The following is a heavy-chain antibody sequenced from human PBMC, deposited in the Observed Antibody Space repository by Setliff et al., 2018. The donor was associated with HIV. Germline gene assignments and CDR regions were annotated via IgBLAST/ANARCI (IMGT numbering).Heavy chain of an antibody. CDR2: TYYSGST. CDR3: TRGLGVRRLPLGF. Sequence: ETLSLTCTVSGGSISSHYWSWIRQPPVKGLEWIGYTYYSGSTNYNPSLKSRVTISVDTSKNQFSPKLSSVTAADTAVYYCTRGLGVRRLPLGFWGQGILVTVSS. CDR1: GGSISSHY. J-gene: IGHJ4*02. D-gene: IGHD2-15*01. V-gene: IGHV4-59*11.